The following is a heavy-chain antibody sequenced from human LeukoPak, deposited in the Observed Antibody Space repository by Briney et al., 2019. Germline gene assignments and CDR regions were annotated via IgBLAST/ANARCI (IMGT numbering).Heavy chain of an antibody. J-gene: IGHJ5*02. CDR2: INAGNGNT. V-gene: IGHV1-3*01. CDR1: GYTFTGYY. CDR3: ARGVSASSGWYVIDH. Sequence: EASVKVSCKASGYTFTGYYMHWVRQAPGQRLEWMGWINAGNGNTKYSQKFQGRVTITRYTSASTAYMELRSLRSEDTAVYYCARGVSASSGWYVIDHWGQGTLVTVSS. D-gene: IGHD6-19*01.